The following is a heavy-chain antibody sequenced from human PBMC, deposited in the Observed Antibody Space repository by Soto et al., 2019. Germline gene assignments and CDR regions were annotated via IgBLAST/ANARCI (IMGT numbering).Heavy chain of an antibody. CDR3: ARAVVGGNFDS. D-gene: IGHD2-15*01. CDR1: GGSISSSNW. V-gene: IGHV4-4*02. Sequence: SETLSLTCAGSGGSISSSNWWGWVRQSPGKGLEWIGEIHHSGSINYNPSLQSRVTISVDKSKKQFSLKLSSVTAADTAVYYCARAVVGGNFDSWGQGTLVTVSS. J-gene: IGHJ4*02. CDR2: IHHSGSI.